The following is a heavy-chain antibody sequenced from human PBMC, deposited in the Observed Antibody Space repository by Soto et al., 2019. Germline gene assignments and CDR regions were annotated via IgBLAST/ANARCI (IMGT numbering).Heavy chain of an antibody. CDR2: FDPEDGET. Sequence: ASVKVSCKVSGYTLTELSMHWVRQAPGKGLEWMGGFDPEDGETIYAQKFQGRVTMTEDTSTDTAYMELSSLRAEDTAVYYCAKRGGGVWTSQIFDYWGQGTLVTVSS. J-gene: IGHJ4*02. CDR1: GYTLTELS. D-gene: IGHD3-16*01. CDR3: AKRGGGVWTSQIFDY. V-gene: IGHV1-24*01.